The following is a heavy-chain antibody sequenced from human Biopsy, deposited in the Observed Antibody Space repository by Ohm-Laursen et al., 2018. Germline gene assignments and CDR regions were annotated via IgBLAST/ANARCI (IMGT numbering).Heavy chain of an antibody. Sequence: TQTLTLTCSFSGFSLSPRGMCVSWIRQAPGKALEWLARVDWDDYKDYGGSLQTKLSISKDTSNDQMVLTVNNVDPADTATYYCARTPILIVSAGLVYRHRRHLQGMDVWGQGIAVTIS. CDR1: GFSLSPRGMC. CDR3: ARTPILIVSAGLVYRHRRHLQGMDV. J-gene: IGHJ6*02. D-gene: IGHD6-13*01. V-gene: IGHV2-70*11. CDR2: VDWDDYK.